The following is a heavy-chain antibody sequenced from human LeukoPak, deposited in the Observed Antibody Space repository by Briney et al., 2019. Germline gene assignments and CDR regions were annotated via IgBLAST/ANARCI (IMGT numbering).Heavy chain of an antibody. CDR1: GFTFSSYS. V-gene: IGHV3-21*01. Sequence: KAGGSLRLSCAASGFTFSSYSMNWVRQAPGKGLEWVSSISSSSSYIYYADSVKGRFTISRDNAKNSLYLQMNSLRAEDTAVYYCARSPPTAMVTYYFDYWGQGTLVTVSS. D-gene: IGHD5-18*01. CDR2: ISSSSSYI. CDR3: ARSPPTAMVTYYFDY. J-gene: IGHJ4*02.